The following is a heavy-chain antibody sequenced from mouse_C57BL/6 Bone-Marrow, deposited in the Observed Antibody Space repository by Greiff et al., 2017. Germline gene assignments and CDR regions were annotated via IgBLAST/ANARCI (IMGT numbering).Heavy chain of an antibody. J-gene: IGHJ4*01. D-gene: IGHD2-4*01. CDR3: ARYYDYDVDYAMDY. Sequence: EVQLQQSGPELVKPGASVKIPCKASGYTFTDYNMDWVKQSPGKSLEWIGDINPNNGGTYYNQKFKGKATLTVDKSSSTAYMELRSLTSEDTAVYYCARYYDYDVDYAMDYWGQGTSVTVSS. V-gene: IGHV1-18*01. CDR1: GYTFTDYN. CDR2: INPNNGGT.